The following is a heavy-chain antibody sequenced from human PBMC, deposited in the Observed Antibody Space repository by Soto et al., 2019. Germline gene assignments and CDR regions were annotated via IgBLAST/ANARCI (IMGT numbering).Heavy chain of an antibody. V-gene: IGHV1-69*12. J-gene: IGHJ6*02. Sequence: QVQLVQSGAEVKKPGSSAKVSCRASGGTFSSHTISWVRQAPGQGLEWMGGIMPMFGVTNYARKFQGRLTMTANETTTTAYLEVSSRTYEDTAGYYCAGEGVTTSMSWPWMGYHYDGLDVWGQGTTVIVSS. CDR2: IMPMFGVT. CDR1: GGTFSSHT. D-gene: IGHD1-26*01. CDR3: AGEGVTTSMSWPWMGYHYDGLDV.